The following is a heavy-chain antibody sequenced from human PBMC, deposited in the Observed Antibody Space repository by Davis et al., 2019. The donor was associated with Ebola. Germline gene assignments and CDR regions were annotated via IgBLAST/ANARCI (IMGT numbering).Heavy chain of an antibody. D-gene: IGHD4-11*01. CDR2: IDHSGTT. Sequence: SETLSLTCAVHGGPFNGYYWSWIRQPPGKGLEWIAEIDHSGTTNYNSSLKSRVTISVDTSKNQFSLKLSSVTAADTAVYYCSNEDYWGQGTLVTVSS. CDR3: SNEDY. J-gene: IGHJ4*02. V-gene: IGHV4-34*01. CDR1: GGPFNGYY.